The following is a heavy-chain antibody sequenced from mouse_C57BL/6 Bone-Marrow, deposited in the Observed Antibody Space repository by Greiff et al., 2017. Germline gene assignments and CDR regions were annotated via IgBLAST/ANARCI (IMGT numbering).Heavy chain of an antibody. Sequence: VQLQQSGPELVKPGASVKLSCKASGYTFTSYDINWVKQRPGQGLEWIGWIYPRDGSTKYNEKFKGKATLTVDTSSNAAYMELHSLTSEDSSIYFCARDYGSGCWEFDVWGTGTAVTVSA. CDR2: IYPRDGST. CDR3: ARDYGSGCWEFDV. J-gene: IGHJ1*03. V-gene: IGHV1-85*01. D-gene: IGHD1-1*01. CDR1: GYTFTSYD.